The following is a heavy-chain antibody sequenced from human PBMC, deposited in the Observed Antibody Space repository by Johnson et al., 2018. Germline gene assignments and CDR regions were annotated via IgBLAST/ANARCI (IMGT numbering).Heavy chain of an antibody. Sequence: QVQLVQSGGGLVKPGGSXRLSCAASGFPFSDSFMSWIRQAPGKGLEWVSYLSSSGTTMYYADSVKGRFTISRDNAKNSLFLHMNSLRAEDTAVYYCARTHYYDSSGYYYNWGQGILVTVSS. V-gene: IGHV3-11*04. D-gene: IGHD3-22*01. J-gene: IGHJ4*02. CDR2: LSSSGTTM. CDR1: GFPFSDSF. CDR3: ARTHYYDSSGYYYN.